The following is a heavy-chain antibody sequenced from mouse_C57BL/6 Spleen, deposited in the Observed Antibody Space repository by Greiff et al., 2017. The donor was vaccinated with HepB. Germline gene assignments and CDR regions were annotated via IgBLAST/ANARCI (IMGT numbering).Heavy chain of an antibody. CDR2: IYPGDGDT. D-gene: IGHD1-1*01. Sequence: VQLQESGAELVKPGASVKISCKASGYAFSSYWMNWVKQRPGKGLEWIGQIYPGDGDTNYNGKFKGKATLTADKSSSTAYMQRSSLTSEDSAVYFCASFITTVVATGDYWGQGTSVTVSS. J-gene: IGHJ4*01. CDR1: GYAFSSYW. CDR3: ASFITTVVATGDY. V-gene: IGHV1-80*01.